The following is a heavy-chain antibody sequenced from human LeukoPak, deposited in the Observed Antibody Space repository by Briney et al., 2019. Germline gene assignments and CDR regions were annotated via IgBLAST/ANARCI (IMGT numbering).Heavy chain of an antibody. CDR1: GGSISRGDDY. D-gene: IGHD4-11*01. V-gene: IGHV4-30-4*01. Sequence: SETLSLTCTVSGGSISRGDDYCRWVRQPPGKGVEWIGCIYYSGSTYYHPSLKSRVPLSVETSKNQFSLKLSSVTAPETAVYYCARHGARNYGPGSWFDPWGEGTLVTVSS. CDR3: ARHGARNYGPGSWFDP. J-gene: IGHJ5*02. CDR2: IYYSGST.